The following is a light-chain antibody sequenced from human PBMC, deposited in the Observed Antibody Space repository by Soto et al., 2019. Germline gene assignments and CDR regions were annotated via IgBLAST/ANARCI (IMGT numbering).Light chain of an antibody. Sequence: DIQMTQSPSSLSASIGDRVTITCRASQGINNFLAWYQQKPGEAPKLLLYAASILRSGVPSRFSGSGSGTDFSLTISSLQSEDVATSYCQKYNSPSRTFGQGTRV. CDR3: QKYNSPSRT. J-gene: IGKJ1*01. CDR2: AAS. CDR1: QGINNF. V-gene: IGKV1-27*01.